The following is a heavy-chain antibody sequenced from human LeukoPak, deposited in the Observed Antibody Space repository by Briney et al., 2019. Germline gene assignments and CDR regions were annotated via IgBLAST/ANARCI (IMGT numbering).Heavy chain of an antibody. V-gene: IGHV3-74*01. CDR1: GFTFSSYW. J-gene: IGHJ3*02. CDR2: ISSDGSST. CDR3: AIPRHDAFDI. Sequence: GGSLRLSCAASGFTFSSYWMHWARQTPGKGLVWVSRISSDGSSTSYADSVKGRFTISRDNAKNTLYLQMNSLRAEDTAVYYCAIPRHDAFDIWGQGTMVTVPS.